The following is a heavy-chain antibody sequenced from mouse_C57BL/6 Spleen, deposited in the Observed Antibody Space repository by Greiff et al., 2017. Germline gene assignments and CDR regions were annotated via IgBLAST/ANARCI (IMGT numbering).Heavy chain of an antibody. D-gene: IGHD1-1*02. CDR3: AREDGAQGYFDY. Sequence: VQLQPSGAELARPGASVKLSCKASGYTFTSYGISWVKQRTGQGLEWIGEIYPRSGNTYYNEKFKGKATLTADKSSSTAYMELRSLTSEDSAVYFCAREDGAQGYFDYWGQGTTLTVSS. CDR2: IYPRSGNT. V-gene: IGHV1-81*01. J-gene: IGHJ2*01. CDR1: GYTFTSYG.